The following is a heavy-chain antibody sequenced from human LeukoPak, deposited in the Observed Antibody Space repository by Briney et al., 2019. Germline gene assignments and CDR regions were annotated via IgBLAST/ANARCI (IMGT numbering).Heavy chain of an antibody. CDR2: IKQDGSEK. CDR1: GFTFSSYA. V-gene: IGHV3-7*01. D-gene: IGHD3-22*01. Sequence: GGSLRLSCAASGFTFSSYAMSWVRQAPGKGLEWVANIKQDGSEKYYVDSVKGRFTISRDNAKNSLYLQMNSLRAEDTAVYYCARDRSGYYSDYWGQGTLVTVSS. J-gene: IGHJ4*02. CDR3: ARDRSGYYSDY.